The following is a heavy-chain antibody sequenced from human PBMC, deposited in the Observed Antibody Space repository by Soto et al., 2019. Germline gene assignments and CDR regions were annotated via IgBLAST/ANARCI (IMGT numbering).Heavy chain of an antibody. Sequence: PGGSLRLSCAASGFTFSSYGMHWVRQAPGKGLEWVAVISYDGSNKYYADSVKGRFTISRDNSKNTLYLQMNSLRAEDTAVYYCAKGSELPFDYWGQGTLVIVSS. J-gene: IGHJ4*02. D-gene: IGHD1-26*01. CDR1: GFTFSSYG. CDR2: ISYDGSNK. CDR3: AKGSELPFDY. V-gene: IGHV3-30*18.